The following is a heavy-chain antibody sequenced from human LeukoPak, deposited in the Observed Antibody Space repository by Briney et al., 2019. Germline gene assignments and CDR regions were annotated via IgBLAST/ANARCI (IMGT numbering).Heavy chain of an antibody. Sequence: GGSLRLSCAASGFTFSSYAMHWVRQAPGKGLEWVAVISYDGSNKYYADSVKGRFTISRDTSKNTLYLQMNSLRAEDTAVYYCATSTDGYNLYAYWGQGTLVTVSS. CDR2: ISYDGSNK. CDR3: ATSTDGYNLYAY. J-gene: IGHJ4*02. V-gene: IGHV3-30*14. CDR1: GFTFSSYA. D-gene: IGHD5-24*01.